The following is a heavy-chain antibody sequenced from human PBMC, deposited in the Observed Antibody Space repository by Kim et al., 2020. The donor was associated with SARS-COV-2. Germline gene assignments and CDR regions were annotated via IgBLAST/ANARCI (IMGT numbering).Heavy chain of an antibody. CDR1: GFTFSDYY. D-gene: IGHD2-2*01. CDR3: ARDLESLKVPAAMGDYGMDV. Sequence: GGSLRLSCAASGFTFSDYYMSWIRQAPGKGLEWVSYISSSSSYTNYADSVKGRFTISRDNAKNSLYLQMNSLRAEDTAVYYCARDLESLKVPAAMGDYGMDVWGQGTTVTVSS. J-gene: IGHJ6*02. V-gene: IGHV3-11*06. CDR2: ISSSSSYT.